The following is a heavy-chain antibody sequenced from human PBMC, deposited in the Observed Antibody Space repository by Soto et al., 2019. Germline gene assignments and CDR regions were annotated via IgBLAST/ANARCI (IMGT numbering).Heavy chain of an antibody. Sequence: QITLKESGPTLVKPTQTLTLTCTYSGFSINSAAVGVGWVRQPPGKALEWLALIYGDDDQRYTPSLKGRLTITQDTSKNPVFLRITNLDPVDTATYYCAHNDDYANESFRNWGQGTLVIVSS. CDR1: GFSINSAAVG. CDR3: AHNDDYANESFRN. V-gene: IGHV2-5*02. J-gene: IGHJ1*01. D-gene: IGHD4-17*01. CDR2: IYGDDDQ.